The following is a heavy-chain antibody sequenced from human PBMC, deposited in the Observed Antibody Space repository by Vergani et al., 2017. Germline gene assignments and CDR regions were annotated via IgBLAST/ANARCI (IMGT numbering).Heavy chain of an antibody. J-gene: IGHJ5*02. CDR1: GGPISSYY. CDR3: VRWNIVVGPAAMGWDWFDP. V-gene: IGHV4-59*08. CDR2: IYYSGST. D-gene: IGHD2-2*01. Sequence: QVQLQESGPGLVKPSETLSLTCTVSGGPISSYYWSWIRQPPGRGLEWIGNIYYSGSTNYNPTVKSRVTISVDTTKNMFSLKLSSVTAADTAVYYCVRWNIVVGPAAMGWDWFDPWGQGTLVTVSS.